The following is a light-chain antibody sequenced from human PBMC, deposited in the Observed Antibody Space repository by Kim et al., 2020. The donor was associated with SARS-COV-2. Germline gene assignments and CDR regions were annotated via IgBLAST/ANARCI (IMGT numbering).Light chain of an antibody. CDR1: QSISDW. CDR2: KAS. V-gene: IGKV1-5*03. Sequence: DIQMTQSPSTLSASVGDRVTITCRASQSISDWLAWYQQKPGKAPKLLIYKASSLESWVPSRFSGSGSGTEFTLTISSLQPDDFATYSCQQYSVSPLTFGGGTKVDIK. CDR3: QQYSVSPLT. J-gene: IGKJ4*01.